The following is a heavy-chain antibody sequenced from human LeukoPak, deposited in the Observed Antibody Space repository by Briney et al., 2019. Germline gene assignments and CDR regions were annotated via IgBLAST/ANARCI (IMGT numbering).Heavy chain of an antibody. Sequence: GGSLRLSCAASGFTFSSYGMHWVRQAPGKGLEWVAVIWYDGSNKYYADSVKGRFTISRDNSKNTLYLQMNSLRAEDTAVYYCAKEESPRHYYDSSGPDYWGQGTLVTVSP. CDR3: AKEESPRHYYDSSGPDY. CDR1: GFTFSSYG. V-gene: IGHV3-33*06. D-gene: IGHD3-22*01. CDR2: IWYDGSNK. J-gene: IGHJ4*02.